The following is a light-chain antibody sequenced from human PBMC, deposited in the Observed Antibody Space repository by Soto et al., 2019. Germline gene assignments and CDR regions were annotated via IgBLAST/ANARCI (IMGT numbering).Light chain of an antibody. CDR3: QQYGSSPQYT. V-gene: IGKV3-20*01. CDR2: GAS. J-gene: IGKJ2*01. CDR1: QSVSSNY. Sequence: EIVLTQSPGTLSLSPGERATLSCRASQSVSSNYLAWYQQKPGQAPRLLIYGASSRATGIPDRFSGSGSGTDFTLTISILEPEDFAVYYCQQYGSSPQYTFGQGTKLEIK.